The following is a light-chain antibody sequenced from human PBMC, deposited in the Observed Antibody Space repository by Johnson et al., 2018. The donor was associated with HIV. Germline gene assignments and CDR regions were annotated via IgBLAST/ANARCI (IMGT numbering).Light chain of an antibody. CDR3: GTWDSSLSAGGV. V-gene: IGLV1-51*02. CDR1: SSNIGKNY. J-gene: IGLJ1*01. CDR2: ENN. Sequence: QSVLTQPPSVSAAPGQKVTISCSGSSSNIGKNYVSWYQQLPGTAPKVLIYENNKRPSGIPDRFSGSKSCTSATLGITGLQTGDEADYYCGTWDSSLSAGGVFGTGTKVTVL.